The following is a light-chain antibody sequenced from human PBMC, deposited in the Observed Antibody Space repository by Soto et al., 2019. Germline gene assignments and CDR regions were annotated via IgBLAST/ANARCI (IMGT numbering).Light chain of an antibody. CDR3: QKYYNAPRT. Sequence: DIQMTQSPSSLSASVGDRVTITCRASQDMANYLAWYQQKPGKVPKLLIYAAITLQSGVPSRFSGSGSGTDFTLTISSLQPEDVATYYCQKYYNAPRTFGQGTKVEIK. J-gene: IGKJ1*01. V-gene: IGKV1-27*01. CDR1: QDMANY. CDR2: AAI.